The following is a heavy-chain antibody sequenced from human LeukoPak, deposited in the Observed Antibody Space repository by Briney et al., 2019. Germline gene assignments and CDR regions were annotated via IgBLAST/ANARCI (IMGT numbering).Heavy chain of an antibody. V-gene: IGHV6-1*01. D-gene: IGHD2-2*01. CDR1: GDSVSSNSAA. J-gene: IGHJ5*02. Sequence: SQTLSLTCAISGDSVSSNSAAWNWIRQSPSRGLEWLGRTYYRSKWYNDYAVSVKSRITINPDTSKNQFSLQLNSVTPEDTAVYYCARVGRGGCSSTSCYNWFDPRGQGTLVTVSS. CDR2: TYYRSKWYN. CDR3: ARVGRGGCSSTSCYNWFDP.